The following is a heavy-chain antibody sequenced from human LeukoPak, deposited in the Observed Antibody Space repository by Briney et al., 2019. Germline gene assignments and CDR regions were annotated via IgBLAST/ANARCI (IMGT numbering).Heavy chain of an antibody. D-gene: IGHD3-3*01. CDR3: ARDFWSGYSTFDY. CDR1: GFTFSDYY. CDR2: ISSSGSTI. V-gene: IGHV3-11*01. Sequence: PGGSLRLSCAASGFTFSDYYMSWIRQAPGKGLEWVSYISSSGSTIYYADSVKGRFTISRDNAKNSLYLQMNSLRAEDTAVYYCARDFWSGYSTFDYWGQGTLVTVFS. J-gene: IGHJ4*02.